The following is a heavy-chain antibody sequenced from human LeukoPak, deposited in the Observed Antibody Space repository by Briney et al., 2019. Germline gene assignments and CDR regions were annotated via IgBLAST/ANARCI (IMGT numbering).Heavy chain of an antibody. J-gene: IGHJ4*02. CDR1: GFTFSTYT. CDR2: IRNSGSGT. V-gene: IGHV3-23*01. CDR3: AKDMIVLGFASDFDY. D-gene: IGHD3-22*01. Sequence: GGSLRLSYAASGFTFSTYTMSWDRQASGKGLEWVSPIRNSGSGTYYADSVKGRFTISRDDSRNTLYLQMNSLRAEDTAVYYCAKDMIVLGFASDFDYWGQGTLVTVSS.